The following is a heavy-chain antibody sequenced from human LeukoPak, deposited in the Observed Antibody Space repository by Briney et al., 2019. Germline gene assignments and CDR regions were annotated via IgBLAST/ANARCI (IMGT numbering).Heavy chain of an antibody. CDR1: GFTFSSYS. D-gene: IGHD5-18*01. Sequence: PGGSLRLSCAASGFTFSSYSMNWVRQAPGKGLEWVSSISSSSSYIYYADSVKGRLTISGDNAKNSLYLQMNSLRAEDTAVYYCARDPRRGYSYGYIDYWGQGTLVTVSS. CDR3: ARDPRRGYSYGYIDY. J-gene: IGHJ4*02. V-gene: IGHV3-21*01. CDR2: ISSSSSYI.